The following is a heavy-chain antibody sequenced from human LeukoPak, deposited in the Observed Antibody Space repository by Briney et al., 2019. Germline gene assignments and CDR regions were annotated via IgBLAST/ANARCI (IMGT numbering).Heavy chain of an antibody. CDR3: ARSYSSSWYDMSAFDI. CDR2: INPNSGGT. CDR1: GYTFTVYY. D-gene: IGHD6-13*01. J-gene: IGHJ3*02. Sequence: ASVKVSCKASGYTFTVYYIHWVRQAPGQGLEWMGWINPNSGGTNYAQKFQGRVTMTRDTSISTAYMELSRLRSDDTAVYYCARSYSSSWYDMSAFDIWGQGTMVTVSS. V-gene: IGHV1-2*02.